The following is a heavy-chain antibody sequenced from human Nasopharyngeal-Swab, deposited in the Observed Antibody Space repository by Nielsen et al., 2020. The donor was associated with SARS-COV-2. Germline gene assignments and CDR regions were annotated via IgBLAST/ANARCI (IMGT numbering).Heavy chain of an antibody. Sequence: GGSLRLSCVGSGFTFNRYWLHWVRQVTGKALQWVSRINSDGSDTRYAASVKGRFTASRDTAKSTLYLQLNSVRAEDTGVYFCAREWERPYYFDYWGQGVLVTVSS. CDR3: AREWERPYYFDY. V-gene: IGHV3-74*01. D-gene: IGHD1-26*01. J-gene: IGHJ4*02. CDR2: INSDGSDT. CDR1: GFTFNRYW.